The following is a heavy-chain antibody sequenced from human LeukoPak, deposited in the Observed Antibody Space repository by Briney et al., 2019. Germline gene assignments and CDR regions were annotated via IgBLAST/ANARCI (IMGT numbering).Heavy chain of an antibody. Sequence: SETLSLTCTVSGDSISSGSYYWGWIRQPPGKGLEWIGSMYFSGNTYYNPSLKSRVTISIDAYENQFSLKLNSVTAADTAVYYCARDLSRAQVQYCSGGSYARGFDYWGQGTLVTVSS. D-gene: IGHD2-15*01. J-gene: IGHJ4*02. CDR2: MYFSGNT. CDR1: GDSISSGSYY. CDR3: ARDLSRAQVQYCSGGSYARGFDY. V-gene: IGHV4-39*07.